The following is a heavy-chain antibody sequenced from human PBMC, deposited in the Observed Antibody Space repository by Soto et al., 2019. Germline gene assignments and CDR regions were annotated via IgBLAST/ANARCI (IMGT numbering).Heavy chain of an antibody. Sequence: VGSLRLSCAASGFTFSNYEMHWVRQAPGKGLEWVSYITSSGSTLYYADSVKGRFTVSRDNAKNSVFLQMNSLRAEDTAVYYCARRRRDYYQGMDVWGQGTTVTVSS. CDR3: ARRRRDYYQGMDV. CDR2: ITSSGSTL. D-gene: IGHD3-22*01. V-gene: IGHV3-48*03. J-gene: IGHJ6*02. CDR1: GFTFSNYE.